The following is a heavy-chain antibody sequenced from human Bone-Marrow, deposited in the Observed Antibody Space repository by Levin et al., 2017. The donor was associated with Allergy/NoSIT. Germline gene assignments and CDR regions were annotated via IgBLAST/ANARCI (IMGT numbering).Heavy chain of an antibody. CDR1: GYTFTGYY. V-gene: IGHV1-2*06. D-gene: IGHD3-22*01. J-gene: IGHJ3*02. CDR2: INPNSGGT. CDR3: ASFPDLYYYDSSGWEDAFDI. Sequence: GESLKISCKASGYTFTGYYMHWVRQAPGQGLEWMGRINPNSGGTNYAQKFQGRVTMTRDTSISTAYMELSRLRSDDTAVYYCASFPDLYYYDSSGWEDAFDIWGQGTMVTVSS.